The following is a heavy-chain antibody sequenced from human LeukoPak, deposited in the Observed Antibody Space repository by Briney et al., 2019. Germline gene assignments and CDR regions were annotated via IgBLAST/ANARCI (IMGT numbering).Heavy chain of an antibody. CDR2: IYSGGNT. V-gene: IGHV3-53*01. CDR1: GFTVSSNS. CDR3: ARRAGEYSHPYDY. D-gene: IGHD4-17*01. J-gene: IGHJ4*02. Sequence: GGSLRLSCTVTGFTVSSNSMNWVREAPGKALEWVSFIYSGGNTHYSDSVKGRFTISRDNSRNTLYLQMNSLRAEDTAVYYCARRAGEYSHPYDYWGQGTLVTVSS.